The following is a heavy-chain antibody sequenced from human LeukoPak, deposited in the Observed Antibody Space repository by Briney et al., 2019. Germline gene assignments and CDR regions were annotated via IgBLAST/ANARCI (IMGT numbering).Heavy chain of an antibody. V-gene: IGHV3-23*01. J-gene: IGHJ4*02. CDR2: ISGSGGST. D-gene: IGHD3-3*01. CDR1: GFTFSSYA. CDR3: AKDTDFWYFDY. Sequence: GASLRLTCAASGFTFSSYAMSWVRQAPGKGLEWVSAISGSGGSTYYADSVKGRFTISRDNSKNTLYLQMNSLRAEDTAVYYCAKDTDFWYFDYWGQGTLVTVSS.